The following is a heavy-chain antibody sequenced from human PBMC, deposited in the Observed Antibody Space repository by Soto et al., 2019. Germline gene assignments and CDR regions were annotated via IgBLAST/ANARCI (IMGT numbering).Heavy chain of an antibody. Sequence: ASVKVSCKASGDSVSNDYLHWVRQAPGQGFEWLGLISPFGGATAYAQRFKGRVTVTMDKSSTTFYLELSSLRSDDTAVYYCAKGRGGKTVANFGMDVWGQGVTVTVSS. CDR2: ISPFGGAT. CDR3: AKGRGGKTVANFGMDV. CDR1: GDSVSNDY. V-gene: IGHV1-46*01. D-gene: IGHD3-16*01. J-gene: IGHJ6*02.